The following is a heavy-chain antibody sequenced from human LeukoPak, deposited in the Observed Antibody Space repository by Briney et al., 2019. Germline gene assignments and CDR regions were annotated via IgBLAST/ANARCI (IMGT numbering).Heavy chain of an antibody. V-gene: IGHV1-69*04. CDR2: IIPILGIA. CDR3: ARVVNYGDYTGYYFDY. D-gene: IGHD4-17*01. J-gene: IGHJ4*02. CDR1: GYTFTGYY. Sequence: SVKVSCKASGYTFTGYYMHWVRQAPGQGLEWMGRIIPILGIASYAQKFQGRVTITADKSTSTAYMELSSLRSEDTAVYYCARVVNYGDYTGYYFDYWGQGTLVTVSS.